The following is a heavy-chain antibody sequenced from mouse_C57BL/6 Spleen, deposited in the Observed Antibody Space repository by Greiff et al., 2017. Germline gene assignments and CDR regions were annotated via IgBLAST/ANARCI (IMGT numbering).Heavy chain of an antibody. CDR1: GYAFSSSW. J-gene: IGHJ2*01. CDR2: IYPGDGDT. D-gene: IGHD1-1*01. CDR3: AREEGNYYGSSDY. Sequence: LQESGPELVKPGASVKISCKASGYAFSSSWMNWVKQRPGKGLEWIGRIYPGDGDTNYNGKFKGKATLTADKSSSTAYMQISSLTSEDSAVYFCAREEGNYYGSSDYWGQGTTLTVSS. V-gene: IGHV1-82*01.